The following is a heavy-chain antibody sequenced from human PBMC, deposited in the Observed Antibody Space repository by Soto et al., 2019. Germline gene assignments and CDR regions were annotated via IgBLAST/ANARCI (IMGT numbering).Heavy chain of an antibody. J-gene: IGHJ5*02. CDR2: IYYSGST. V-gene: IGHV4-31*03. Sequence: QVQLQESGPGLVKPSQTLSLTCTVSSGSISSGGYYWSWIRQHPGKGLEWIGYIYYSGSTYYNPSLKSRVTISVDTSKNQFSLKLSSVTAADTAVYYCARDLADYDFWSGRGWFDPWGQGTLVTVSS. D-gene: IGHD3-3*01. CDR3: ARDLADYDFWSGRGWFDP. CDR1: SGSISSGGYY.